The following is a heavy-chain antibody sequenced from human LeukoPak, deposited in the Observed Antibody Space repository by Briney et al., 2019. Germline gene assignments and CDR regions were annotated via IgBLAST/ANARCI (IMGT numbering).Heavy chain of an antibody. Sequence: GGSLRLSCAASGFSFSTYSMNWVRQAPGKGLEWVSYISSTSNTIYYADSVKGRFTISRDNSKNTLYLQMNSLRAEDTAVYYCAKDQVTMVRGVTPLFDPWGQGTLVTVSS. CDR2: ISSTSNTI. V-gene: IGHV3-48*01. J-gene: IGHJ5*02. CDR1: GFSFSTYS. D-gene: IGHD3-10*01. CDR3: AKDQVTMVRGVTPLFDP.